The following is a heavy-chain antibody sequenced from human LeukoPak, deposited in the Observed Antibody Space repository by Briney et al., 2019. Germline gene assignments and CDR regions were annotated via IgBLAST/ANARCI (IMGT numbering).Heavy chain of an antibody. CDR1: GFTFSTYA. D-gene: IGHD3-10*01. J-gene: IGHJ3*02. Sequence: GTSLRLSCVASGFTFSTYAIHWVRQAPGKGLEWVAVVSKDGNTKYYADSVKGRFTISRDNSKNTVYPQMNSLRTEDTSVYYCARGIQPPKYYGSGSDTFDIWGQGTMVTVSS. V-gene: IGHV3-30*04. CDR2: VSKDGNTK. CDR3: ARGIQPPKYYGSGSDTFDI.